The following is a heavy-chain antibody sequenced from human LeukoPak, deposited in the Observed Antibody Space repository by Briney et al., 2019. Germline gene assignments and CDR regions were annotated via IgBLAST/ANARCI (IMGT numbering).Heavy chain of an antibody. Sequence: GGSLRLSCAASGFTFSSYWMSWVRQAPGKGLEWVANIKQDGSEKYYVDSVKGRFTISRDNAKNSLYLQMNSLRAEETAVYYCAKVIFSKWEVFPFDYWGQGTLVIVSS. CDR3: AKVIFSKWEVFPFDY. CDR1: GFTFSSYW. D-gene: IGHD1-26*01. CDR2: IKQDGSEK. J-gene: IGHJ4*02. V-gene: IGHV3-7*01.